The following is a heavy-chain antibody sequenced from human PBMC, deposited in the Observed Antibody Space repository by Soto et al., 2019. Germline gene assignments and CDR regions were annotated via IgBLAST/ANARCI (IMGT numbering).Heavy chain of an antibody. V-gene: IGHV3-23*01. J-gene: IGHJ6*02. Sequence: XGSRRLSCAAAGFTFSSYAMSWVRQAPGKGLEWVSAISGSGGSTYYADSVKGRFTISRDNSKNTLYLQMNSLRAEDTAVYYCAKCGSEYYYYYYGMDVWGHGSTVTVSS. CDR2: ISGSGGST. D-gene: IGHD6-25*01. CDR1: GFTFSSYA. CDR3: AKCGSEYYYYYYGMDV.